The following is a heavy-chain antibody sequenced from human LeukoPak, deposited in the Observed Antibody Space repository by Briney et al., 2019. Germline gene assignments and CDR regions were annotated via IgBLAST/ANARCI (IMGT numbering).Heavy chain of an antibody. CDR2: INDSGKTR. V-gene: IGHV3-48*03. CDR3: VRDHSGWSLDS. Sequence: GGSLRLSCAASGFTLSSYEMNWVRQAPGKGLEWISYINDSGKTRYYADSVKGRFTISRDNAKNSLYLQMNSLRAGDTAVYYCVRDHSGWSLDSWGQGTLVTVSS. D-gene: IGHD6-19*01. J-gene: IGHJ4*02. CDR1: GFTLSSYE.